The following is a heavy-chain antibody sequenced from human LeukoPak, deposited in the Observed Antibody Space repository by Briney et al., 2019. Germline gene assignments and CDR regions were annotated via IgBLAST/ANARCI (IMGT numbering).Heavy chain of an antibody. CDR2: ISSSSNTI. CDR3: ARARGYSYGYSDY. J-gene: IGHJ4*02. D-gene: IGHD5-18*01. V-gene: IGHV3-48*01. Sequence: GGSWRLSFAAPGFTFGTYRMNGFGQAPGKGLGWVAYISSSSNTIDSADSVKGRFTISRDNAKNSLYLQVNSLRAEDTAVYYCARARGYSYGYSDYWGQGTLVTVSS. CDR1: GFTFGTYR.